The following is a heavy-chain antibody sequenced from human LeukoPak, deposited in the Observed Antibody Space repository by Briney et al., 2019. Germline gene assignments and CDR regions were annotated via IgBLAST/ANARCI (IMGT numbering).Heavy chain of an antibody. CDR3: ARSFHRYCSSTSCYALFDY. J-gene: IGHJ4*02. V-gene: IGHV3-30*03. CDR1: GFIFSSYG. CDR2: LSYDGINK. D-gene: IGHD2-2*01. Sequence: GRSLRLSCAASGFIFSSYGMHWVRQAPGKGLEWVAVLSYDGINKYYADSVKGRFTISRDNAKNSLYLQMNSLRAEDTAVYYCARSFHRYCSSTSCYALFDYWGQGTLVTVSS.